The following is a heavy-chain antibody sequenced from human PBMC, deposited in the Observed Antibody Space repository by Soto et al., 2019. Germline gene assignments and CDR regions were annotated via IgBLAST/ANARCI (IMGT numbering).Heavy chain of an antibody. CDR2: IYSIGNT. D-gene: IGHD3-10*01. Sequence: SETLSLTCTVSGASIRSSAYWGWIRQPPGKGLEWIGSIYSIGNTYYNPSLKSGVTISADTSKNQFSLKLSSVTAEDTAVYYCAKDWVPMDVWGQGTTVTVSS. CDR1: GASIRSSAY. V-gene: IGHV4-39*07. J-gene: IGHJ6*02. CDR3: AKDWVPMDV.